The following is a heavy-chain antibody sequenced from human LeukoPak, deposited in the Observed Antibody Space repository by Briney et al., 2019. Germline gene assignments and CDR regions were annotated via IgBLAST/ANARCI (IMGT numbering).Heavy chain of an antibody. J-gene: IGHJ4*02. D-gene: IGHD2-2*01. CDR3: AKVPSPIVVVSAIDY. CDR1: GFTFSSYG. CDR2: ISGSGGST. Sequence: GGTLRLSCAASGFTFSSYGMGWVRQAPGKGLEWVSAISGSGGSTYYADSVKGRFTISRDNSKNTLYLQMNSLRAEDTAVYYCAKVPSPIVVVSAIDYWGQGTLVTVSS. V-gene: IGHV3-23*01.